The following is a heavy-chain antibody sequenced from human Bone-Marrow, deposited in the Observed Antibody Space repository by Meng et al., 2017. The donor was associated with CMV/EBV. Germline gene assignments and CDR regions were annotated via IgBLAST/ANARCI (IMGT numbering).Heavy chain of an antibody. V-gene: IGHV3-11*04. CDR2: ISSSGSTI. CDR1: GFTFSDYY. CDR3: ARVATYYYYGMDV. D-gene: IGHD5-12*01. J-gene: IGHJ6*02. Sequence: GESLKISCAASGFTFSDYYMSWIRQAPGKGLEWVSYISSSGSTIYYADSVKGRFTISRDNAKNTLYLQMNSLRAEDTAVYYCARVATYYYYGMDVWGQGTTVTVSS.